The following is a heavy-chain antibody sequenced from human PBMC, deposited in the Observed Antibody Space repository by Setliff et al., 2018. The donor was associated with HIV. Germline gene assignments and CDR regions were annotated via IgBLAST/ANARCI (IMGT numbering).Heavy chain of an antibody. CDR3: ARQKGGRLWAFDS. CDR2: IYATGET. V-gene: IGHV4-39*01. J-gene: IGHJ4*02. D-gene: IGHD3-16*01. CDR1: GDSIGSGGDF. Sequence: PSETLSLTCIVSGDSIGSGGDFWWAWIRQPPGKGQEWIGSIYATGETFYKPSLKSRLSISVDTSKNQFSLKLTSMTVADTALYYCARQKGGRLWAFDSWGQGTLVTVSS.